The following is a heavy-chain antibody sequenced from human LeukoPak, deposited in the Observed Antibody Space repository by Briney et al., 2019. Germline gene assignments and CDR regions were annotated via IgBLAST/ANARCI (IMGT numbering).Heavy chain of an antibody. CDR2: INHSGST. J-gene: IGHJ5*02. V-gene: IGHV4-34*01. D-gene: IGHD3-10*01. CDR3: ARSPKKYYGSGSPP. CDR1: GGSFSGYY. Sequence: SETLSPTCAVYGGSFSGYYWSWIRQPPGKGLEWIGEINHSGSTNYNPSLKSRVTISVDTSKNQFSLKLSSVTAADTAVYYCARSPKKYYGSGSPPWGQGTLVTVSS.